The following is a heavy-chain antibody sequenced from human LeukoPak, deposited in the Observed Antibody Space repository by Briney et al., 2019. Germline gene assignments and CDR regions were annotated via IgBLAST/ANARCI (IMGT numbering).Heavy chain of an antibody. Sequence: SATLSLTCTVSNGSISPYYWSWIRQPPGKGLEWIGYIYHSGNTNYNPSLSSRVTIPVDTSKNQFSLELTSVTAADTAVHFCARFPAKKADWGQGTLVTVSS. D-gene: IGHD4/OR15-4a*01. CDR3: ARFPAKKAD. J-gene: IGHJ4*02. V-gene: IGHV4-59*01. CDR1: NGSISPYY. CDR2: IYHSGNT.